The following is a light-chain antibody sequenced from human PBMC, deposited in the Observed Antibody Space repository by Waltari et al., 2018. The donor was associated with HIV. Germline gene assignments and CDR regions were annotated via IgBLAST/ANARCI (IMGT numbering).Light chain of an antibody. CDR1: QNTEND. CDR2: VAS. Sequence: DIQMTQSPSFLSASVGDRVAIACRASQNTENDLAWYQQKPGTEPKRLSDVASKLERGVPSRFSGSGSETDFTLTISSLQPEDFATYYCLQHNSYPRTFGQGTKVDI. CDR3: LQHNSYPRT. J-gene: IGKJ1*01. V-gene: IGKV1-17*01.